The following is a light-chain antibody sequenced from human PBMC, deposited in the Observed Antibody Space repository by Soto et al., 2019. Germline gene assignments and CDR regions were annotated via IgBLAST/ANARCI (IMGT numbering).Light chain of an antibody. J-gene: IGKJ5*01. CDR2: DSS. Sequence: EIVMTQAPATFSVSPGEGSTLSCSASHSVRTDLAWYQQKPGQSPRLLIVDSSTRATGIPARFSGSGSGTDFTLTISRVEPEDFAVYYCQQYVSLPITFGQGTRLEIK. V-gene: IGKV3-15*01. CDR3: QQYVSLPIT. CDR1: HSVRTD.